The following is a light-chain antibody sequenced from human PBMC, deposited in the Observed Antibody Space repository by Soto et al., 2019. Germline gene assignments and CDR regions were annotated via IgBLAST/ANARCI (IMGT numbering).Light chain of an antibody. CDR3: QQNDSSPSWT. Sequence: EIVLTQSPDTLSLSPGERATLSCRASQSVSTNSLAWYQQKPGQAPRLLIYGTSSRATGISDRFRGSGSGTDFTLTISRLEPEDFAVYYCQQNDSSPSWTFGQGTKVDIK. J-gene: IGKJ1*01. CDR1: QSVSTNS. V-gene: IGKV3-20*01. CDR2: GTS.